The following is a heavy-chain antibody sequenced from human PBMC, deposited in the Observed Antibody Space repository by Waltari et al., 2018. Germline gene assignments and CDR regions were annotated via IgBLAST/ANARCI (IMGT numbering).Heavy chain of an antibody. J-gene: IGHJ3*02. CDR2: IYYSGST. Sequence: QVQLQESGPGRVKPSQTLSLTCTVSGGPISRGGSSLTWIRQHPGKGLAWIGYIYYSGSTWYNPSLKSRFTMSIDTSKNQFALKLSSVTAADTAVYYCARRVPVANAFDMWGQGTMVTVSS. CDR1: GGPISRGGSS. D-gene: IGHD2-2*01. CDR3: ARRVPVANAFDM. V-gene: IGHV4-31*03.